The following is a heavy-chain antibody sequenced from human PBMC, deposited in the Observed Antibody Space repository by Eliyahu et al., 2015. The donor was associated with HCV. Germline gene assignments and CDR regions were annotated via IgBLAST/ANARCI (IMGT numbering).Heavy chain of an antibody. CDR1: GFTXXSYS. D-gene: IGHD5-24*01. CDR3: ARETGYTLAYYFDY. CDR2: ISSSSIYI. J-gene: IGHJ4*02. V-gene: IGHV3-21*01. Sequence: EVQLVESGGGLVKPGGSLRLXCAASGFTXXSYSMNWVRQAPGKGLEWVSSISSSSIYIYYADSVKGRFTISRDNAKNSLYLQMNSLRAEDTAVYYCARETGYTLAYYFDYWGQGTLVTVSS.